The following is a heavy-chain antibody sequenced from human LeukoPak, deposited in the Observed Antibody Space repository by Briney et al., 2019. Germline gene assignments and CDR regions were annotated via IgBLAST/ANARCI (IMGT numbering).Heavy chain of an antibody. D-gene: IGHD3-10*01. Sequence: GASVKVSCKASGYTFATYGISWVRQAPGQGLEWMGWISAYNGNTKYAQKLQGRVTMTTDTSTSTAYMELRSLRSDDTAVYYCASRGHVGSGTYSPYDYWGQGTLVTVSS. V-gene: IGHV1-18*01. CDR1: GYTFATYG. CDR3: ASRGHVGSGTYSPYDY. CDR2: ISAYNGNT. J-gene: IGHJ4*02.